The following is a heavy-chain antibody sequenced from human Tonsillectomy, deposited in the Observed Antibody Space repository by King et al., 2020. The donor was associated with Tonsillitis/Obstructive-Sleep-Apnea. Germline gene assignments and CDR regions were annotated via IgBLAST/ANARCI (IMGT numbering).Heavy chain of an antibody. CDR3: ARADPISAAGTFDP. J-gene: IGHJ5*02. D-gene: IGHD6-13*01. Sequence: VQLVESGAEVKNPGASVKVSCKASGYTFTSYGINWVRQAPGQGLEWMGWISAYSGNTNHAQKLQGRVSMTTDTSTNTAYMDLRSLRYDDTAVYYCARADPISAAGTFDPWGQGTLVTVSS. CDR2: ISAYSGNT. V-gene: IGHV1-18*01. CDR1: GYTFTSYG.